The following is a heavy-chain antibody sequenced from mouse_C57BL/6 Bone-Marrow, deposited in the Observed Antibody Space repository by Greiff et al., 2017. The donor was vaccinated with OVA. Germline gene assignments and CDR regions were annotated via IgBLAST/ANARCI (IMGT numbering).Heavy chain of an antibody. CDR3: ASPDGRSYWYFDV. J-gene: IGHJ1*03. CDR2: IDPSDSYT. D-gene: IGHD1-1*01. Sequence: QVQLQQPGAELVKPGASVKLSCKASGYTFTSYWMQWVKQRPGQGLEWIGEIDPSDSYTNYNQKFKGKATLTVDTSSSTAYMQLSSLTSEDSAVYYCASPDGRSYWYFDVWGTGTTVTVSS. CDR1: GYTFTSYW. V-gene: IGHV1-50*01.